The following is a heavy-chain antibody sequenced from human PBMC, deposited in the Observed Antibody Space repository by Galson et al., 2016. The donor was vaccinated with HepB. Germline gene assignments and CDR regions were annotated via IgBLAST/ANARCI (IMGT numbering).Heavy chain of an antibody. V-gene: IGHV4-30-2*01. CDR3: ARLLREGCFDL. Sequence: TLSLTCAVSGGSISGGVYSWGWIRQPPGKGLEWIGDIYHSGNTYSYPSLKSRVTMSIDRSKNQFSLKLSSVTAADTAVYYCARLLREGCFDLWGRGTLVTVSS. CDR1: GGSISGGVYS. J-gene: IGHJ2*01. D-gene: IGHD3-3*01. CDR2: IYHSGNT.